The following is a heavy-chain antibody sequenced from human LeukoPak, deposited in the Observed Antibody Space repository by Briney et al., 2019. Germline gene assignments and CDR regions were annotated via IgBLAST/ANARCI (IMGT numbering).Heavy chain of an antibody. Sequence: GGSVTLSCAASGLTFSSYGMRWLRQAPGEAVEGVSFLTTNGGRTPYADAVHRRFNISGDNPRNTVYMQMHSLRDEDTSVYYCAIMHGYYDGTGYWVQWGQGTLVTVSS. V-gene: IGHV3-23*01. CDR1: GLTFSSYG. D-gene: IGHD3-22*01. CDR2: LTTNGGRT. J-gene: IGHJ1*01. CDR3: AIMHGYYDGTGYWVQ.